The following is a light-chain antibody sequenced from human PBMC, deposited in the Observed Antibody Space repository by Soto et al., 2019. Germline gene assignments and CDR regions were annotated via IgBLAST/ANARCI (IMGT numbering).Light chain of an antibody. CDR3: QQYNKWPRT. V-gene: IGKV3-15*01. Sequence: EIVLTHSPATLSVSPCERATLSFRASQSVSTNLAWYQQKPGQAPRLLIYGASTRATDIPARFSGSGSGTEFTLTISSLQSEDFVIYYCQQYNKWPRTFGQGTKVDI. CDR1: QSVSTN. CDR2: GAS. J-gene: IGKJ1*01.